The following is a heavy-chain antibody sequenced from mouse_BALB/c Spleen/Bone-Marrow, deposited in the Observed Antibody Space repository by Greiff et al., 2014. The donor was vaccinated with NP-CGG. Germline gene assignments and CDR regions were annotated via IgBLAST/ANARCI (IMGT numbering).Heavy chain of an antibody. CDR2: ISTYSGNT. V-gene: IGHV1-67*01. D-gene: IGHD1-1*01. CDR1: GYTFTDCA. J-gene: IGHJ2*01. CDR3: ARSNYGSSYVFDY. Sequence: QVQLKESGPELVRPGVSVKISCKGSGYTFTDCAMHWVKQSHAKSLEWIGVISTYSGNTNYNQKFKGKATMTVDKSSSTAYMELARLTSEDSAIYYCARSNYGSSYVFDYWGQGTPLTVSS.